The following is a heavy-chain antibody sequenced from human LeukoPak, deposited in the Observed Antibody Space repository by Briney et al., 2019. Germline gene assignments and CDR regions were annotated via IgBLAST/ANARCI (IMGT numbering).Heavy chain of an antibody. J-gene: IGHJ5*02. V-gene: IGHV1-45*02. D-gene: IGHD6-6*01. CDR3: ASSPAAMSSWFDP. CDR1: GYTFTYRY. Sequence: SVKVSCKASGYTFTYRYLHWVRQAPGQALEWMGWITPFNGNTNYAQKFQDRVTITRDRSMSTAYMELSSLRSEDTATYYCASSPAAMSSWFDPWGQGTLVTVSS. CDR2: ITPFNGNT.